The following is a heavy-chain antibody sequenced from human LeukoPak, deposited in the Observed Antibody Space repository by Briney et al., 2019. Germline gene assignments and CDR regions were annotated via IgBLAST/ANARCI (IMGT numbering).Heavy chain of an antibody. CDR3: AREPRAYYPFQH. Sequence: ASVKVSCKASGYTFTSYAMHWVRQAPGQRLEWMGWINAGNGNTKYSQKFQGRVTITRDTSASTAYMELSSLRSEDTAVYYCAREPRAYYPFQHWGQGTLVTVSS. V-gene: IGHV1-3*01. D-gene: IGHD3-22*01. J-gene: IGHJ1*01. CDR1: GYTFTSYA. CDR2: INAGNGNT.